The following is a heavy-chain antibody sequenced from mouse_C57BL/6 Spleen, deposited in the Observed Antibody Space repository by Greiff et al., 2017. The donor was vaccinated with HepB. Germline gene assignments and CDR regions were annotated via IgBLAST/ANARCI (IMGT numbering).Heavy chain of an antibody. CDR2: ISSGSSTI. CDR3: ARAGNFYAMDY. V-gene: IGHV5-17*01. Sequence: DVMLVESGGGLVKPGGSLKLSCAASGFTFSDYGMHWVRQAPEKGLEWVAYISSGSSTIYYADTVKGRFTISRDNAKNTLFLQMTSLRSEDTAMYYCARAGNFYAMDYWGQGTSVTVSS. J-gene: IGHJ4*01. CDR1: GFTFSDYG.